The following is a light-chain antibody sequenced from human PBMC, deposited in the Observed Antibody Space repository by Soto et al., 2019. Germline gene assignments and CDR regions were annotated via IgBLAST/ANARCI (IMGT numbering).Light chain of an antibody. CDR1: QSLLSSNGDNY. CDR3: MQAIETPLT. Sequence: DIVMTQSPLSLPVTPGEPASISCRSSQSLLSSNGDNYLDWYLQKPGQSPQLLISLGSNRASGVPDRFSGSGSGTDFTLQISRVEAEDVGVYYCMQAIETPLTFGGGTKVEIK. V-gene: IGKV2-28*01. CDR2: LGS. J-gene: IGKJ4*01.